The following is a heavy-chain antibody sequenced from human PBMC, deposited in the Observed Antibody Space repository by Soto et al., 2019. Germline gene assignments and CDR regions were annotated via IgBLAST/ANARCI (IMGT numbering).Heavy chain of an antibody. CDR3: ATPGGYPGLDAFDI. Sequence: ASVKVSCKVSGYTLTELSMHWVRQAPGKGLEWMGGFDPEDGETIYAQKFQGRVTMTEDTSTDTAYMELSSLRSEDTAVYYCATPGGYPGLDAFDIWGQGTMVTVSS. CDR2: FDPEDGET. J-gene: IGHJ3*02. D-gene: IGHD5-12*01. CDR1: GYTLTELS. V-gene: IGHV1-24*01.